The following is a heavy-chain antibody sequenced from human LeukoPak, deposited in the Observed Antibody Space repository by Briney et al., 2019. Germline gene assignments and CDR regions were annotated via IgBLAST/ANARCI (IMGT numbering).Heavy chain of an antibody. D-gene: IGHD3-16*01. CDR3: ARDLRGGRPDC. Sequence: GGSLRLSCAASGFTFSSYWMHWVRQAPGKGLVWVSRIKGDGSSTTHADSVKGRFTISRDNAKNTLYLQMNSLRAEDTAVYYCARDLRGGRPDCWGQGTLVTVSS. CDR2: IKGDGSST. V-gene: IGHV3-74*01. J-gene: IGHJ4*02. CDR1: GFTFSSYW.